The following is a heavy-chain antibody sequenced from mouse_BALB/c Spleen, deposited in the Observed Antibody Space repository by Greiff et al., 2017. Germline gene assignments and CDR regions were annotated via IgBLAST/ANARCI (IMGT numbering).Heavy chain of an antibody. CDR3: ARAGYDGYWFAY. CDR2: INPSTGYT. D-gene: IGHD2-3*01. V-gene: IGHV1-7*01. J-gene: IGHJ3*01. CDR1: GYTFTSYW. Sequence: QVQLKQSGAELAKPGASVKMSCKASGYTFTSYWMHWVKQRPGQGLEWIGYINPSTGYTEYNQKFKDKATLTADKSSSTAYMQLSSLTSEDSAVYYCARAGYDGYWFAYWGQGTLVTVSA.